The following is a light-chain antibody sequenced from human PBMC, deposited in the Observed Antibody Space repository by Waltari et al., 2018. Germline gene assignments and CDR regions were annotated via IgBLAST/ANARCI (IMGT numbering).Light chain of an antibody. J-gene: IGKJ2*01. CDR2: DAS. Sequence: EIVLTQSPATLSLSPGEGPTLPCRASQSVSSNLAWYQQKPGQAPRLLIYDASNRATGIPARFNGSGSGTDFTLTISRLEPDDFAVYYCQQRSNWPPYTFGQGTKLEIK. V-gene: IGKV3-11*01. CDR1: QSVSSN. CDR3: QQRSNWPPYT.